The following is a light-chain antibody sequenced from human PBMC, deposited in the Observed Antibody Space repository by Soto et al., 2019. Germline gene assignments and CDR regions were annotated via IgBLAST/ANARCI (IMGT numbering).Light chain of an antibody. CDR1: QGLNRN. CDR3: HEYNTWPWT. V-gene: IGKV3-15*01. Sequence: ETVLTQSPATLSVSPGETATLSCTTSQGLNRNLAWYQQKLGQAPRVLIYGASTRAAGIPARFSGSGSGTEFILTISSLQSEDFAVYHCHEYNTWPWTFGQGTKVEIK. J-gene: IGKJ1*01. CDR2: GAS.